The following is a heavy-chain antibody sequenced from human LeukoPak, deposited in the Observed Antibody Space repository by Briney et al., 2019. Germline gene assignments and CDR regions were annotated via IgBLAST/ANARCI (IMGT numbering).Heavy chain of an antibody. J-gene: IGHJ5*02. V-gene: IGHV4-34*01. CDR1: GGSFSGYY. D-gene: IGHD6-19*01. CDR2: INHSGST. Sequence: SETLSLTCAVYGGSFSGYYWSWIRQPPGKGLEWIGEINHSGSTNYNSSLKSRVTISVDTSKNQFSLKLSSVTAADTAVYYCARHLGGWSFGWFDPWGQGTLVTVSS. CDR3: ARHLGGWSFGWFDP.